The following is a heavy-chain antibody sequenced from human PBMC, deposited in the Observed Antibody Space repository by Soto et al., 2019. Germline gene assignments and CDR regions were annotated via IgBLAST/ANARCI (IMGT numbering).Heavy chain of an antibody. Sequence: PGGSLRLCCGASGFTFDDYCMQWVRQFPGRGLEWVSGINWISGIIGYGDSVEGPFAISRDNAKKSLHLQMNSLSAEDTAFYYCVKDESINWYSGHFRHWGQGTLVTVS. V-gene: IGHV3-9*01. J-gene: IGHJ1*01. CDR3: VKDESINWYSGHFRH. CDR2: INWISGII. D-gene: IGHD1-26*01. CDR1: GFTFDDYC.